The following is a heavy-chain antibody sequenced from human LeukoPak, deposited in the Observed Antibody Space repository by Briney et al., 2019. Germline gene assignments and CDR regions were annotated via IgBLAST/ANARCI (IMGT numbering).Heavy chain of an antibody. CDR2: MNPNSGNT. J-gene: IGHJ4*02. CDR3: ARPKSGSYHELDY. Sequence: ASVKVSCKASGYTFTSYDINWVRQATGQGLEWMGWMNPNSGNTGYAQKFQGRVTITRNTSISTAYMELSSLRSEDTAVYYCARPKSGSYHELDYWGQGTLVTVSS. D-gene: IGHD1-26*01. V-gene: IGHV1-8*03. CDR1: GYTFTSYD.